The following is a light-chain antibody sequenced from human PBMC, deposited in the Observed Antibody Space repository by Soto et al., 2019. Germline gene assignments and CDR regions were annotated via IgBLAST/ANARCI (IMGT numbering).Light chain of an antibody. V-gene: IGKV1-33*01. CDR2: DAS. Sequence: DIQMTQSPSSLSASVGDRVTITCQVSQDISNYLNWYQQKPGKAPKLLIYDASNLETGVPSRFSESGSGTDFTFTISSLQPEDIATYYCQQYDNLPPYTFGQGTKLEIK. CDR3: QQYDNLPPYT. J-gene: IGKJ2*01. CDR1: QDISNY.